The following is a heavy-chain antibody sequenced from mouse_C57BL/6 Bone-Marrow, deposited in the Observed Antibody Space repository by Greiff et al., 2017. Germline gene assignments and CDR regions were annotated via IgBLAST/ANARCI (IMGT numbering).Heavy chain of an antibody. D-gene: IGHD2-1*01. CDR3: ARRGNYSGYAMDY. V-gene: IGHV2-6*03. CDR2: IWSDGST. Sequence: QVQLKESGPGLVAPSQSLSITCTVSGFSLTSYGVHWVRQPPGKGLEWLVVIWSDGSTTYNSALKSRLSISKDNSKSQVFLKMNSLQTDDTAMYYCARRGNYSGYAMDYWGQGTSVTVSS. CDR1: GFSLTSYG. J-gene: IGHJ4*01.